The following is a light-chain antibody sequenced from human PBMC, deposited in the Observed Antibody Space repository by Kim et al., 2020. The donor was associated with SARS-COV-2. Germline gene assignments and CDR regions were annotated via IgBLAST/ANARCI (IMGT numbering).Light chain of an antibody. J-gene: IGKJ4*01. Sequence: AAINCKSSQPILSSSTNVNYLAWYQQKPGQPPKLLISWSSTRQSGIPDRFSGSGSGTDFTLTINSLQAEDVAVYFCQQYYKSPFTFGGGTKVDI. CDR2: WSS. CDR1: QPILSSSTNVNY. V-gene: IGKV4-1*01. CDR3: QQYYKSPFT.